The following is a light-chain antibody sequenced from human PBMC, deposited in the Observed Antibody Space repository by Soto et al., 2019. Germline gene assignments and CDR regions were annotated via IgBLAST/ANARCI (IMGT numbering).Light chain of an antibody. CDR3: SSYAGSTNVI. Sequence: QSALTQPPSASGAPGQSVTISCTGTSSDLGDYYYVSWYQQRPGKAPKLMIYEVNNRPSGVPDRFSGSTSGNTASLSLTGLQAEDEADYYCSSYAGSTNVIFGGGTKLTVL. CDR1: SSDLGDYYY. V-gene: IGLV2-8*01. J-gene: IGLJ2*01. CDR2: EVN.